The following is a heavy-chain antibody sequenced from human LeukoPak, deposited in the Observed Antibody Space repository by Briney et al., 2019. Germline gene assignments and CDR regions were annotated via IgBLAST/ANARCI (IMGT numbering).Heavy chain of an antibody. J-gene: IGHJ3*02. CDR2: ISSSSSTI. CDR1: GFTFSSYS. V-gene: IGHV3-48*02. Sequence: GGSLRLSCAASGFTFSSYSMNWVRQAPGKGLEWVSYISSSSSTIYYADSVKGRFTISRDNAKNSLYLQMNSLRDEDTAVYYCARDRVGGATAAFDIWGRGTMVTASS. CDR3: ARDRVGGATAAFDI. D-gene: IGHD1-26*01.